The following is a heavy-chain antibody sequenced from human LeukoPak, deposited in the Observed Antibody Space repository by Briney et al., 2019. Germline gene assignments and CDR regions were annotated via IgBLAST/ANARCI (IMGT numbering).Heavy chain of an antibody. CDR1: GDSFSSNSAA. CDR3: VTGIAAAGYYFDT. J-gene: IGHJ4*02. CDR2: TYYRSKWYN. V-gene: IGHV6-1*01. D-gene: IGHD6-13*01. Sequence: SQTLSLTCVISGDSFSSNSAAWNWIRQSPSRGLEWLGRTYYRSKWYNDYALSVKGRITINPDTTKNQLSLQLRSVTAEDTAVYFCVTGIAAAGYYFDTWDQGVLVTVSS.